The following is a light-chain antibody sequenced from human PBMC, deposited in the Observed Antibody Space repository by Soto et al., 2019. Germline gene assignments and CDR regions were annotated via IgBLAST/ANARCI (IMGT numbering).Light chain of an antibody. J-gene: IGKJ5*01. CDR1: QSVSSN. CDR2: GAS. Sequence: EIVMTQSPATLSESPGERATLSCRASQSVSSNLAWYQQKPGQAPRLLIYGASTRATGIPARFSGSGSGTEFTLTISSLQSEDFAVYYCQHYDRSPPVTFGQGTRLEIK. CDR3: QHYDRSPPVT. V-gene: IGKV3-15*01.